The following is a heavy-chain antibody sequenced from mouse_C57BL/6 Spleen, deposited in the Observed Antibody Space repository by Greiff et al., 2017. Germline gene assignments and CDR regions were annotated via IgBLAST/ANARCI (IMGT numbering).Heavy chain of an antibody. Sequence: QVQLQQPGAELVKPGASVKLSCKASGYTFTSYWMQWVKQRPGQGLEWIGEIDPSDSYTNYNQKFKGKATLTVDTSSSTAYMQLSSLTSEDSAVYYCARSTVGAYYYGSFDYWGQGTTLTVSS. CDR1: GYTFTSYW. CDR2: IDPSDSYT. V-gene: IGHV1-50*01. D-gene: IGHD1-1*01. CDR3: ARSTVGAYYYGSFDY. J-gene: IGHJ2*01.